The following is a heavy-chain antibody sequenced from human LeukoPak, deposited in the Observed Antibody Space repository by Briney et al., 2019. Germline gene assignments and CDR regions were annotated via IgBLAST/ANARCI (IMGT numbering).Heavy chain of an antibody. V-gene: IGHV4-59*01. CDR2: IYYSGST. J-gene: IGHJ4*02. CDR1: GGSISSYY. Sequence: SETLSLTCTVSGGSISSYYWSWIRQPPGKGLEWIGYIYYSGSTNYNPSLRSRVTISLDTSKNQLSLKLSSVTAADTAVYYCARSYWNYVDYWGQGTQVPVSS. CDR3: ARSYWNYVDY. D-gene: IGHD1-1*01.